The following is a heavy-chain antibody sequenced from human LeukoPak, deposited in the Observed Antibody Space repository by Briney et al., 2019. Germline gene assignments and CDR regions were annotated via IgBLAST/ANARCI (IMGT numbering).Heavy chain of an antibody. CDR3: ARLLELRGYFDY. V-gene: IGHV1-2*02. D-gene: IGHD1-7*01. Sequence: GASVKVSCKASGYTFTGYYMHWGRQAPGQGLEWMGWINPNSGGTNYAQKFQGRVTMTRDTSISTAYMELSRLRSDDTAVYYCARLLELRGYFDYWGQGTLVTVSS. CDR2: INPNSGGT. J-gene: IGHJ4*02. CDR1: GYTFTGYY.